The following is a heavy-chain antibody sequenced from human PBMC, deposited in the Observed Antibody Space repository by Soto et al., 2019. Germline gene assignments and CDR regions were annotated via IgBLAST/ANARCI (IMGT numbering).Heavy chain of an antibody. CDR2: MNPNSGNT. V-gene: IGHV1-8*01. CDR3: AGERAQYSMDV. D-gene: IGHD5-18*01. CDR1: GYTFTSYD. Sequence: QVQLVQSGAEVKKPGASVKVSCKASGYTFTSYDIDWVRQATGQGLEWMGWMNPNSGNTGYAQKFQGRVTMTRNTCLGTSYMVLISMRCGDTPVCDCAGERAQYSMDVLGQGTRVT. J-gene: IGHJ6*02.